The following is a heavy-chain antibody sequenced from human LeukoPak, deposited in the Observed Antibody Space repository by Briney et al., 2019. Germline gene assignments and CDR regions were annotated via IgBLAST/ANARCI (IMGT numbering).Heavy chain of an antibody. CDR2: INHSGST. J-gene: IGHJ6*03. V-gene: IGHV4-34*01. CDR1: GGSFSGYY. D-gene: IGHD1-26*01. CDR3: ARGRQWELLRRYYMDV. Sequence: PSEALSLTCAVYGGSFSGYYWSWIRQPPGKGLEWIGEINHSGSTNYNPSLKSRVTISVDTSKNQFSLKLSSVTAADTAVYYCARGRQWELLRRYYMDVWGKGTTVTVSS.